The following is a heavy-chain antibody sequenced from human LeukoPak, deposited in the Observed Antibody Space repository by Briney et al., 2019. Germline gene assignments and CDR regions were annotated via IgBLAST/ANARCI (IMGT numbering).Heavy chain of an antibody. CDR2: MNPNSGNT. J-gene: IGHJ3*02. V-gene: IGHV1-8*01. CDR1: GYTFTSYD. Sequence: ASVKVSCKASGYTFTSYDINWVRQATGQGLEWMGWMNPNSGNTGYAQKFQGRVTMTRNTSISTAYMELSSLRSEDTAVYYCARQLRYFDYDAFDIWGQGTMVTVSS. CDR3: ARQLRYFDYDAFDI. D-gene: IGHD3-9*01.